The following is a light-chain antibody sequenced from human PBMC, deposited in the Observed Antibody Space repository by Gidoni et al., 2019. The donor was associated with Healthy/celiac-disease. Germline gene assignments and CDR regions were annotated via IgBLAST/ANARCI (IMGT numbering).Light chain of an antibody. CDR2: DAS. V-gene: IGKV3-11*01. Sequence: EIVLTQTPDTLYLSPGERATISCRASQSVSSYLAWYQQKPGQAPRLLIYDASNRATGIPARFSGSGSGTDFTLTISSLEPEDFAVYYCQQRSNWPRTFGQGTKVEIK. J-gene: IGKJ1*01. CDR1: QSVSSY. CDR3: QQRSNWPRT.